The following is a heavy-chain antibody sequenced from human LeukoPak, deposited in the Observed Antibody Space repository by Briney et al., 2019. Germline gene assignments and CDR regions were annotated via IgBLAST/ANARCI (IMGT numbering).Heavy chain of an antibody. Sequence: PGGSLRLSCAASGFTFSSYEMSWVRQAPGKGLEWVSYISSSGSTTNYADSVKGRFTVSRDNAKNSLYLQMDSLRAEDTAVYYCAREGRSAGYCSGGSCYYFDYWGQGILVTVSS. CDR1: GFTFSSYE. D-gene: IGHD2-15*01. CDR2: ISSSGSTT. J-gene: IGHJ4*02. V-gene: IGHV3-48*03. CDR3: AREGRSAGYCSGGSCYYFDY.